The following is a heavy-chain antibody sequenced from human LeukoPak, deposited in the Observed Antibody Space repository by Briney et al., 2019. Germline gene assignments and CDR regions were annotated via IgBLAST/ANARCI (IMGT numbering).Heavy chain of an antibody. CDR2: IDSSGSYI. CDR1: GFIFNYYT. V-gene: IGHV3-21*01. CDR3: ARDIHSSRFDY. D-gene: IGHD1-26*01. J-gene: IGHJ4*01. Sequence: GGSLRLSCAASGFIFNYYTMNWVRQAPGKGPEWIASIDSSGSYIHYAASVKGRFTIYRDNARDSVYLQMNNLRADDTAVYYCARDIHSSRFDYWGHGTLVTVSS.